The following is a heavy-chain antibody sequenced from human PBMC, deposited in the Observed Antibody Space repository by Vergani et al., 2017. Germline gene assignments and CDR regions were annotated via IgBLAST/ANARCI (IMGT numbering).Heavy chain of an antibody. CDR2: FSGSGGSP. D-gene: IGHD6-13*01. J-gene: IGHJ3*01. Sequence: EVQLLESGGGLVQPGGSLRLSCAASGFTFNSYAMTWVRHAPGQGLWWVSTFSGSGGSPYYAYSVKGRFTISRDNSKNTLYLQMNSLRAEDTAVYYCAKGLAAAGYDAIDVWGQGTMVIVSS. V-gene: IGHV3-23*01. CDR1: GFTFNSYA. CDR3: AKGLAAAGYDAIDV.